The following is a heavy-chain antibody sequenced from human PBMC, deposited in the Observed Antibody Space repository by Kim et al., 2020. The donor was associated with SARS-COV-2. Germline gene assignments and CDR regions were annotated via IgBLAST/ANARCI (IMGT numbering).Heavy chain of an antibody. D-gene: IGHD6-13*01. CDR1: GYTFTRYG. J-gene: IGHJ4*03. V-gene: IGHV1-18*01. CDR2: INTGNGNT. CDR3: ARGGVSPVAAGGTDSFFDY. Sequence: ASVKVSCKTSGYTFTRYGITWVRQAPGQGLEWMGWINTGNGNTNYAQMLQGRVTMTTDTPTTTAYLEVKSLRSDDTAVYFCARGGVSPVAAGGTDSFFDYWGQGTTVTVSS.